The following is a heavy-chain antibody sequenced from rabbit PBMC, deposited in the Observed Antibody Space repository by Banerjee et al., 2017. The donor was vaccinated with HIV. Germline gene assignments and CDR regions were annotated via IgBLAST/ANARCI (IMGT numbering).Heavy chain of an antibody. CDR1: GFSFSTSYW. CDR2: IYGGGTSGT. J-gene: IGHJ6*01. Sequence: QEQLEVSGGDLVKPEGSLALTCTDSGFSFSTSYWMCWVRQAPGKGLEWIACIYGGGTSGTYYATWAKGRFTISKTSSTTVTLQMTSLTAADTATYFCVTLVVAGVMDLWGQGTLVTVS. D-gene: IGHD4-1*01. CDR3: VTLVVAGVMDL. V-gene: IGHV1S45*01.